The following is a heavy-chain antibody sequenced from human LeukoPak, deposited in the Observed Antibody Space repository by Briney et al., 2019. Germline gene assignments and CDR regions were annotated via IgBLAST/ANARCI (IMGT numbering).Heavy chain of an antibody. V-gene: IGHV1-18*01. CDR2: ISGYSGKT. J-gene: IGHJ4*01. CDR1: GYIHSSFG. D-gene: IGHD1-26*01. Sequence: ASVKVSCKASGYIHSSFGISWVRQAPGQGLEWVGWISGYSGKTVYAQNIEDRLTMTTNTSTGTAYMELRSLRSDDTAVYFCARDEGWEVPYCFDSWGQGT. CDR3: ARDEGWEVPYCFDS.